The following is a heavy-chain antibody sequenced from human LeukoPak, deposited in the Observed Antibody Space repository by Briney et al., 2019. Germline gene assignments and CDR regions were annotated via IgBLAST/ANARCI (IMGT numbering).Heavy chain of an antibody. CDR2: IYYSGSA. D-gene: IGHD2-8*01. V-gene: IGHV4-59*01. J-gene: IGHJ4*02. CDR1: GGSLSGYY. Sequence: SETLSLTCTVSGGSLSGYYWTWIRQPPGKGLEWIGDIYYSGSASYNPSLKSRVTISVDTSKNQFSLKLSSVTAADTAMYYYARIMLGYFDYWGQGNLVTVSS. CDR3: ARIMLGYFDY.